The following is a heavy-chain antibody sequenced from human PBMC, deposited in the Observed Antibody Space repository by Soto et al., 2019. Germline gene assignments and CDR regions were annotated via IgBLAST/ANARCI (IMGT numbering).Heavy chain of an antibody. D-gene: IGHD3-16*02. CDR3: ARGMITFGGVIVAFDY. J-gene: IGHJ4*02. Sequence: SVKVSCKASGGTFSSYAISWVRQTPGQGLEWMGGIIPIFGTANYAQKFQGRVTITADESTSTAYMELSSLRSEDTAVYYCARGMITFGGVIVAFDYWGQGTLVTVSS. CDR1: GGTFSSYA. V-gene: IGHV1-69*13. CDR2: IIPIFGTA.